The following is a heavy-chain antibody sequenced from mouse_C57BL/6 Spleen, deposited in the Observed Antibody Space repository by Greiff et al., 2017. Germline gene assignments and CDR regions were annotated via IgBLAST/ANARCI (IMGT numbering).Heavy chain of an antibody. Sequence: EVQVVESGEGLVKPGGSLKLSCAASGFTFSSYAMSWVRQTPEKRLEWVAYISSGGDYIYYADTVKGRFTISRDNARNTLYLQMSSLKSEDTAMYYCTRDALDYYGSSPAYYWGQGTTLTVSS. D-gene: IGHD1-1*01. V-gene: IGHV5-9-1*02. CDR2: ISSGGDYI. J-gene: IGHJ2*01. CDR1: GFTFSSYA. CDR3: TRDALDYYGSSPAYY.